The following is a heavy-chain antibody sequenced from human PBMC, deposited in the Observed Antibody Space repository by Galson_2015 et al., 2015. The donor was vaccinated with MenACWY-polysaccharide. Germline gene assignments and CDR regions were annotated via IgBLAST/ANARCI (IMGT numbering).Heavy chain of an antibody. CDR3: ALHNWNDKGSALDI. V-gene: IGHV3-48*02. D-gene: IGHD1-1*01. Sequence: SLSLSCAASGFALSRYSLNWVRQSPGKGLEWVSYIRASSSAIYYADSVKGRFTISRDNAKKSLYLQLNSLRDEDTAVYYCALHNWNDKGSALDIWGRGTMVTVSS. J-gene: IGHJ3*02. CDR1: GFALSRYS. CDR2: IRASSSAI.